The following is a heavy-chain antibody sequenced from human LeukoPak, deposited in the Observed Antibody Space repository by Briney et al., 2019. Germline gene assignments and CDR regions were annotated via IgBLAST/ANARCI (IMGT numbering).Heavy chain of an antibody. CDR3: ARDHSGSYQRAFDI. CDR1: AFAVSSNY. CDR2: IYGGGST. V-gene: IGHV3-66*02. Sequence: GGSLRLSCAVSAFAVSSNYVSWVRQAPGKGLEWVSVIYGGGSTNYADSVKGRFTISRDNSKNTLYLQMNSLRAEDTAVYYCARDHSGSYQRAFDIWGQGTMVTVSS. J-gene: IGHJ3*02. D-gene: IGHD1-26*01.